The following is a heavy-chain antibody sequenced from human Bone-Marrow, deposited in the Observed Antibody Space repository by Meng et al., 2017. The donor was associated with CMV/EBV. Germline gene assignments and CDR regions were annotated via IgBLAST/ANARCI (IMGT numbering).Heavy chain of an antibody. D-gene: IGHD2-2*01. CDR2: ISSSGSTI. CDR3: ARDLLPGAMEPTWFDP. V-gene: IGHV3-48*03. J-gene: IGHJ5*02. CDR1: GFTFSSYE. Sequence: GESLKISCAASGFTFSSYEMNWVRQAPGKGLEWVSYISSSGSTIYYADSVKGRFTISRDNAKNSLYLQMNSLTSDDTAVYYCARDLLPGAMEPTWFDPWGQGTLVTVSS.